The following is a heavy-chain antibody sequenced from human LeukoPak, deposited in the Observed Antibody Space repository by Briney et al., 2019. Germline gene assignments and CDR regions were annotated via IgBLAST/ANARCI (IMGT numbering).Heavy chain of an antibody. CDR1: GGSISSSSYY. J-gene: IGHJ4*02. Sequence: SETLSLTCTVSGGSISSSSYYWGWIRQPPGKGLEWIGSIYYSGSTYYNPSLKSRVTISVDTSKNQFSLKLSSVTAADTAVYYCARHGDYYDSSGYRFWGQGTLVTVSS. D-gene: IGHD3-22*01. V-gene: IGHV4-39*01. CDR2: IYYSGST. CDR3: ARHGDYYDSSGYRF.